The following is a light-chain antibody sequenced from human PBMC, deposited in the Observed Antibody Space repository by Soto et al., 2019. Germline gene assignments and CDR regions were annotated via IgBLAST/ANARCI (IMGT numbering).Light chain of an antibody. J-gene: IGKJ1*01. V-gene: IGKV1-39*01. CDR3: QQSYSTPQT. CDR2: SSS. CDR1: QSISYY. Sequence: DIQMTQSASSLSASVGDRVTITCRASQSISYYLNWYQQKPGKAPKLLIYSSSTLQSGVPSRFSGSGSGTDFTLTISNLQPEDFATYSCQQSYSTPQTFGQGTRWIS.